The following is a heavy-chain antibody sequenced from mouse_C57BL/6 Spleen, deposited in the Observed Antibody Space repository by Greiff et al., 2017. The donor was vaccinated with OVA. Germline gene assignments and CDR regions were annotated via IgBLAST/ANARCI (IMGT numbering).Heavy chain of an antibody. CDR3: ARSFITTVVFDY. V-gene: IGHV1-20*01. Sequence: EVQLQESGPELVKPGDSVKISCKASGYSFTGYFMNWVMQSHGKSLEWIGRINPYNGDTFYNQKFKGKATLTVDKSSSTAHMELRSLTSEDSAVYYCARSFITTVVFDYWGQGTTLTVSS. D-gene: IGHD1-1*01. J-gene: IGHJ2*01. CDR2: INPYNGDT. CDR1: GYSFTGYF.